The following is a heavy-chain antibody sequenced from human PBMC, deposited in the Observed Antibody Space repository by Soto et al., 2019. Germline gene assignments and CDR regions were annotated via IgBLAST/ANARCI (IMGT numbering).Heavy chain of an antibody. CDR1: GGSISSYY. CDR3: ARQAGGVATISNAFDI. CDR2: IYYSGST. V-gene: IGHV4-59*08. J-gene: IGHJ3*02. Sequence: SETLSLTCTVSGGSISSYYWSWIRQPPGKGLEWIGYIYYSGSTNYNPSLKSRVTISVDTSKNQFSLKLSSVTAADTAVYYCARQAGGVATISNAFDIWGQGTMVTVS. D-gene: IGHD5-12*01.